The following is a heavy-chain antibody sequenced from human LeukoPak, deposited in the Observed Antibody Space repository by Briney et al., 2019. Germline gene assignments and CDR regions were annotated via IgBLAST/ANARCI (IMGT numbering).Heavy chain of an antibody. D-gene: IGHD2-21*02. CDR2: IHSGDST. V-gene: IGHV3-53*01. J-gene: IGHJ4*02. CDR3: AREVATGFSCFDY. CDR1: GFTVNNNY. Sequence: PGGSLRLSCAASGFTVNNNYMNWVRQAPGEGLEWVSLIHSGDSTYYADSVKGRFIISRDNSKNTLYLQMNSLRAEDTAVYYCAREVATGFSCFDYWGQGTLVIVSS.